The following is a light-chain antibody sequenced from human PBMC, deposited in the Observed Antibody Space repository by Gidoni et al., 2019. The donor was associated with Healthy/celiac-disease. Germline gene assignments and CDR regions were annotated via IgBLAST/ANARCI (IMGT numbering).Light chain of an antibody. CDR2: DAS. J-gene: IGKJ4*01. V-gene: IGKV3-11*01. CDR3: QQRSNWPPT. Sequence: EMVLTQSPATLSLSPGERATLSCRASQSVSSYLAWYQQKPGQAPRLLISDASNRATGIPARFSGSGSGTDFTLTISSLEPEDFAVYHCQQRSNWPPTFGGGTKVEIK. CDR1: QSVSSY.